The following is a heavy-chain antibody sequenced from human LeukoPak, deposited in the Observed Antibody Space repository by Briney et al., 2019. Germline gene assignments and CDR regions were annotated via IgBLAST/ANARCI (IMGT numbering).Heavy chain of an antibody. J-gene: IGHJ6*03. D-gene: IGHD3-10*01. Sequence: GGSLRLSCAASGFTFSSYWMSWVRQAPGKGLEWVANIKQDGSEKYYVDSVKGRFTISRDNAKNSLYLQMNSLRAEDTAVYYCAKNSGAMVRGVIRPSTYMDVWGKGTTVTVSS. V-gene: IGHV3-7*01. CDR3: AKNSGAMVRGVIRPSTYMDV. CDR2: IKQDGSEK. CDR1: GFTFSSYW.